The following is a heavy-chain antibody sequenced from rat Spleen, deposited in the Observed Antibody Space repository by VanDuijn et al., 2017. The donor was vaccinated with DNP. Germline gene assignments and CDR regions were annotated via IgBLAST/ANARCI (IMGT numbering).Heavy chain of an antibody. CDR2: INSAGSI. J-gene: IGHJ2*01. Sequence: VQLQESGPGLVEPSQSLSLTCSVTGYSITSCCRWTWIRKFPGHKLEWMGYINSAGSIEYNPSLKGRISITSDTSKNQFFLPVNSVTTDDTATYYCTRGDILRSFDYWGQGVMVTVSS. D-gene: IGHD1-6*01. V-gene: IGHV3-3*01. CDR3: TRGDILRSFDY. CDR1: GYSITSCCR.